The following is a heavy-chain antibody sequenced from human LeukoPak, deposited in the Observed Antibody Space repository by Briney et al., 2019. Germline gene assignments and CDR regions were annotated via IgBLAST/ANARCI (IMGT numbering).Heavy chain of an antibody. CDR1: GGSISGYY. J-gene: IGHJ4*02. CDR3: ARGNSYSSGWYPLSD. CDR2: INHSGST. D-gene: IGHD6-19*01. V-gene: IGHV4-34*01. Sequence: SETLSLTCTVSGGSISGYYWSWIRQPPGKGLEWIGEINHSGSTNYNPSLKSRVTISVDTSKNQFSLKLSSVTAADTAVYYCARGNSYSSGWYPLSDWGQGTLVTVSS.